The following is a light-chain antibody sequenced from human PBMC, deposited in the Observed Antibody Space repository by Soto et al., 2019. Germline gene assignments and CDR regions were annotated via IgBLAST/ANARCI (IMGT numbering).Light chain of an antibody. CDR1: SSNIGAGYE. J-gene: IGLJ1*01. CDR3: CSYAGSSTYYV. CDR2: GND. Sequence: QSVLTQPPSVSGAPGQRVTISCTGTSSNIGAGYEVHWYHQLPGTAPKFLVSGNDNRPSGVPDRLSASKSGTSGSLAITGLQAEDEGHYYCCSYAGSSTYYVFGTGTKLTVL. V-gene: IGLV1-40*01.